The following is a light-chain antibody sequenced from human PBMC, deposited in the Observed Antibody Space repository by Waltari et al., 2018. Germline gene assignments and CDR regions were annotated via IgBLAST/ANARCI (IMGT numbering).Light chain of an antibody. Sequence: EIVLTQSPTFMAVSQGERVTISCTASSSLTTTYLHWYQQKPGFPPRLLVYEISSLSFGVPARFSGSGSGASYTLTISSMETEDVATYYCQQGHTTPYTFGQGTKVEIK. CDR3: QQGHTTPYT. CDR1: SSLTTTY. J-gene: IGKJ2*01. CDR2: EIS. V-gene: IGKV3D-20*02.